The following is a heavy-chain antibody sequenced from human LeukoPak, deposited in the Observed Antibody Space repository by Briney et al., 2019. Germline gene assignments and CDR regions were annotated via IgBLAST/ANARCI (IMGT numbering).Heavy chain of an antibody. D-gene: IGHD6-19*01. V-gene: IGHV4-59*08. Sequence: SETLSLTCTVSGGSISSYYWSWIRQPPGKGLEWIGYIYYGGSTNYNPSLKSRVTISVDTSKNQFSLKLSSVTAAGTAVYYCARHMGSGWYYFDYWGQGTLVTVSS. CDR1: GGSISSYY. J-gene: IGHJ4*02. CDR2: IYYGGST. CDR3: ARHMGSGWYYFDY.